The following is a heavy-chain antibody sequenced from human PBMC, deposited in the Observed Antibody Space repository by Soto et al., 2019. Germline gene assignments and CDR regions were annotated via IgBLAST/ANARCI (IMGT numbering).Heavy chain of an antibody. V-gene: IGHV1-69*13. CDR3: ARDESGEGGYQGSCFDY. Sequence: ASVKVSCKASGGTFSSYAISWVRQAPGQGLEWMGGIIPIFGTANYAQKFQGRVTITADESTSTAYMELSSLRSEDTAVYYCARDESGEGGYQGSCFDYWGQGTLVTVSS. CDR1: GGTFSSYA. D-gene: IGHD2-21*01. CDR2: IIPIFGTA. J-gene: IGHJ4*02.